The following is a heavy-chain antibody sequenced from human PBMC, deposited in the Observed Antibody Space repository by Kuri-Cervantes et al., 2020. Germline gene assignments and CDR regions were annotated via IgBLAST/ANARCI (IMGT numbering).Heavy chain of an antibody. CDR1: GSTFSSYA. CDR2: ISYDGSNK. V-gene: IGHV3-30-3*01. J-gene: IGHJ4*02. D-gene: IGHD1-26*01. CDR3: ARRWEL. Sequence: GESLKISCAASGSTFSSYAMSWVRQAPGKGLEWVAVISYDGSNKYYADSVKGRFTISRDNSKNTLYLQMNSLRAEDTAVYYCARRWELWGQGTLVTVSS.